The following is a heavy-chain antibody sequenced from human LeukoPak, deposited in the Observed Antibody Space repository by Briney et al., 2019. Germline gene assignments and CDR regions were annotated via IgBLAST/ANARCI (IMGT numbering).Heavy chain of an antibody. CDR3: AIPNYDILTGSDLYYFDY. CDR2: IIPIFGTA. D-gene: IGHD3-9*01. V-gene: IGHV1-69*13. CDR1: ADTFSIYA. Sequence: SVKVSCKASADTFSIYAISWVRQAPGQGLEWMGGIIPIFGTANYAQKFQGRVTITADESTSTAYMELSSLRSEDTAVYYCAIPNYDILTGSDLYYFDYWGQGTLVTVSS. J-gene: IGHJ4*02.